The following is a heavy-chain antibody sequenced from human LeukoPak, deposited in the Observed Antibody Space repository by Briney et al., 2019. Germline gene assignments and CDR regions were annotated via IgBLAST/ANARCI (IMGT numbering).Heavy chain of an antibody. CDR3: ARDVAARPEYFQH. CDR2: ISSSSSYI. J-gene: IGHJ1*01. D-gene: IGHD6-6*01. CDR1: GFTFSSYG. V-gene: IGHV3-21*01. Sequence: GGSLRLSCAASGFTFSSYGMHWVRQAPGKGLEWVSSISSSSSYIYYADSVEGRFTISRDNAKNSLYLQMNSLRAEDTAVYYCARDVAARPEYFQHWGQGTLVTVSS.